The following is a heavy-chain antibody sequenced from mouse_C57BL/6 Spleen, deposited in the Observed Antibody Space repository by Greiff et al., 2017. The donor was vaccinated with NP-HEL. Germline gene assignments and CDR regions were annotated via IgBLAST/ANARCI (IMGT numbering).Heavy chain of an antibody. CDR3: ARSYRDGAWYFDV. J-gene: IGHJ1*03. Sequence: EVQLKESGPGLAKPSQTLSLTCSVTGYSITSDYWNWIRKFPGNKLEYMGYISYSGSTYYNPSLKSRISITRDTSTNQYYLQLNSVTTEDTATYYCARSYRDGAWYFDVWGTGTTVTVSS. CDR2: ISYSGST. D-gene: IGHD2-10*01. CDR1: GYSITSDY. V-gene: IGHV3-8*01.